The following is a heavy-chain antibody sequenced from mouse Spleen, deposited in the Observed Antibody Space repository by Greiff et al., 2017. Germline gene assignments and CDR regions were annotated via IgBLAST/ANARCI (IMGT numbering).Heavy chain of an antibody. V-gene: IGHV1-82*01. J-gene: IGHJ2*01. CDR3: SFTH. CDR2: IYPGDGDT. Sequence: VKLMESGPELVKPGASVKISCKASGYAFSSSWMNWVKQRPGKGLEWIGRIYPGDGDTNYNGKFKGKATLTADKSSSTAYMQLSSLTSEDSAVYFCSFTHWGQGTTLTVSS. CDR1: GYAFSSSW.